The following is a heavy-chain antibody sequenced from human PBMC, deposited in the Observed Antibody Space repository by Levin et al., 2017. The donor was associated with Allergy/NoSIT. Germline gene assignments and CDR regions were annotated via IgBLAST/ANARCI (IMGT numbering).Heavy chain of an antibody. CDR1: GFTFSSYG. CDR2: ISYDGSNK. J-gene: IGHJ1*01. CDR3: AKWCSGNNGYGTVGFQH. D-gene: IGHD2-15*01. Sequence: GGSLRLSCAASGFTFSSYGMHWVRQAPGKGLEWVAVISYDGSNKYYADSVKGRFTISRDNSKNTLYLQMNSLRAEDTAVYYCAKWCSGNNGYGTVGFQHWGQGTLVTVSS. V-gene: IGHV3-30*18.